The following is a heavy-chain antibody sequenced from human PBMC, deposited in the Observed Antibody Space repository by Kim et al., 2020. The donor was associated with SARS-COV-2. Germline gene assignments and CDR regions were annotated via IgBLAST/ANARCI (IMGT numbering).Heavy chain of an antibody. V-gene: IGHV4-59*09. J-gene: IGHJ4*02. Sequence: STNFHPSLKSRVTISVDTSKNQFSLTLSSVTAADTAVYYCASGSHDYGDFWGQGTLVTVSS. CDR3: ASGSHDYGDF. CDR2: ST.